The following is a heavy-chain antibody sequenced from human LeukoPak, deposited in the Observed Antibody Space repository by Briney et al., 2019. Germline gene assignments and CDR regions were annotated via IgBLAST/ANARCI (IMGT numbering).Heavy chain of an antibody. CDR2: INTDGSST. D-gene: IGHD3-3*01. CDR1: GFTFSSNW. J-gene: IGHJ5*02. CDR3: AKGTYDFSS. V-gene: IGHV3-74*01. Sequence: SGVSLRLSCAASGFTFSSNWMHWVRQAPGKGLVWVSRINTDGSSTSYADSVKGRFTISRDNAKNTLYLQMNSLGAEDTAVYYCAKGTYDFSSWGQGTLVTVSS.